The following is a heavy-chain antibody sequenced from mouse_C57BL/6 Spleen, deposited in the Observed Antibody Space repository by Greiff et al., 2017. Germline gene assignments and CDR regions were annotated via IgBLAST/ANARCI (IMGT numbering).Heavy chain of an antibody. CDR1: GTTFPSSW. D-gene: IGHD2-5*01. CDR3: ARKGAHIVTRDY. CDR2: FDPSDSFL. J-gene: IGHJ2*01. V-gene: IGHV1-59*01. Sequence: QVQLQQPGPELVRLGTSVKLSSKASGTTFPSSWLHWVKQSPGQGLDWIGVFDPSDSFLNYNQKFKGKAILTVDTSSSKAYMQLSSLTSEDSAVYDCARKGAHIVTRDYWGQGTTLTVSS.